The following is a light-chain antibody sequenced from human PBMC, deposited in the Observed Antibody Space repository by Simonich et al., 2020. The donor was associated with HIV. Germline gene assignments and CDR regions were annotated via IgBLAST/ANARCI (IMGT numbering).Light chain of an antibody. CDR3: QQSYSTPRT. CDR1: QSVSTW. J-gene: IGKJ1*01. V-gene: IGKV1-5*03. CDR2: KAS. Sequence: DIQMTQSPSTLSASLGDRVTITCRASQSVSTWVAWSQQKPGKAPKLLIYKASSLESGVPLRFSGSGSGTDFTLTISSLQPEDFATYYCQQSYSTPRTFGQGTKVEIK.